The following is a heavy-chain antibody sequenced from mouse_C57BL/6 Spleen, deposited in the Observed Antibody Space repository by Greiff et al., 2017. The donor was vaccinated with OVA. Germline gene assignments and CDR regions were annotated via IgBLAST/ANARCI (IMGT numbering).Heavy chain of an antibody. V-gene: IGHV1-64*01. CDR2: IHPNSGST. Sequence: VQLQESGAELVKPGASVKLSCKASGYTFTSYWMHWVKQRPGQGLEWIGMIHPNSGSTNYNEKFKSKATLTVDKSSSTAYMQLSSLTSEDSAVYYCARSPGRAMDYWGQGTSVTVSS. CDR1: GYTFTSYW. J-gene: IGHJ4*01. D-gene: IGHD3-3*01. CDR3: ARSPGRAMDY.